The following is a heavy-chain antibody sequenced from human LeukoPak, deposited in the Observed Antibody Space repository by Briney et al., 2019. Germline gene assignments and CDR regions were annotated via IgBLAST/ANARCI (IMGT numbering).Heavy chain of an antibody. V-gene: IGHV5-51*01. CDR1: GYSLTSYW. CDR2: IYPGDSDT. CDR3: ASYCSSTSCYFHAFDI. Sequence: GESLKISCKGSGYSLTSYWIGWVRQMPGKGLEWMGIIYPGDSDTRYSPSFQGQVTISADKSISTAYLQWSSLKASDTAMYYCASYCSSTSCYFHAFDIWGQGTMVTVSS. D-gene: IGHD2-2*01. J-gene: IGHJ3*02.